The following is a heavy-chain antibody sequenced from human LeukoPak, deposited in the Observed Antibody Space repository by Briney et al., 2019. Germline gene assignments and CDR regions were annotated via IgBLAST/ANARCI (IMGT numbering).Heavy chain of an antibody. J-gene: IGHJ4*02. V-gene: IGHV1-24*01. D-gene: IGHD5-12*01. Sequence: ASVKVSCKVSGYTLTELSMHWVPQAPGKGLEWMGGFDPEDGETIYAQKFQGRVTMTEDTSTDTAYMELSSLRSEDTAVYYCATPLRGYDPPYFDYWGQGTLVTVSS. CDR3: ATPLRGYDPPYFDY. CDR1: GYTLTELS. CDR2: FDPEDGET.